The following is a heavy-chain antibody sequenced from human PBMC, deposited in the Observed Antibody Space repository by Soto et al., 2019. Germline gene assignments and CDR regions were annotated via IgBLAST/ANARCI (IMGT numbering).Heavy chain of an antibody. CDR1: GGTFSSYA. V-gene: IGHV1-69*12. Sequence: QVQLVQSGAEVKKPGSSVKVSCKASGGTFSSYAISWVRQAPGQGLEWMGGIIPIFGTANYAQKFQGRVIITADESTSTAYMELSSLRSEDTAVYDCASNGITGTWVCYDGMDVWGEGTTVTVSS. CDR2: IIPIFGTA. CDR3: ASNGITGTWVCYDGMDV. J-gene: IGHJ6*04. D-gene: IGHD1-7*01.